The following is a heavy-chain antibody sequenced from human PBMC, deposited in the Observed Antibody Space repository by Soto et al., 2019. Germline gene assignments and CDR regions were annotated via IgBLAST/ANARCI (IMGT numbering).Heavy chain of an antibody. V-gene: IGHV3-23*01. Sequence: GGSLRLSCAASGFTFSSYAMSWVHQAPGKGLEWVSAISGSGGSTYYADSVKGRFTISRDNSKNTLYLQMNSLRAEDTAVYYCAKDRNRYSSSYYYYYMDVWGKGTTVTVSS. J-gene: IGHJ6*03. CDR3: AKDRNRYSSSYYYYYMDV. CDR2: ISGSGGST. CDR1: GFTFSSYA. D-gene: IGHD6-6*01.